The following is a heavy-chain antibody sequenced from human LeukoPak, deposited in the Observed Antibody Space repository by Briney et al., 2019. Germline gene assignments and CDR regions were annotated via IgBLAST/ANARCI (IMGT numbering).Heavy chain of an antibody. J-gene: IGHJ5*02. CDR1: GDSISSSIYY. D-gene: IGHD3-3*01. Sequence: NTSETLSLTCTVSGDSISSSIYYWGWIRQPPGKGLEWIGSIYYSGTTYYNPSLKSRVTISVDTSKNQFSLKLSPVTAADTAVYYCASGFNFWSGYYNWYFDPWGQGTLVTVSS. V-gene: IGHV4-39*01. CDR3: ASGFNFWSGYYNWYFDP. CDR2: IYYSGTT.